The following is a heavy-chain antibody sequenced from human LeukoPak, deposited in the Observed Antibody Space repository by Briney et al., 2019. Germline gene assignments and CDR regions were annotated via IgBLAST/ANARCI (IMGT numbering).Heavy chain of an antibody. J-gene: IGHJ4*02. CDR2: IYHSGST. CDR1: GGSISSYY. D-gene: IGHD3-3*01. Sequence: SETLSLTCTVSGGSISSYYWGWIRQPPGKGLEWIGSIYHSGSTYYNPSLKSRVTISVDTSKNQFSLKLSSVTAADTAVYYCAREPPRRGSNYDFWSGQGYWGQGTLVTVSS. V-gene: IGHV4-38-2*02. CDR3: AREPPRRGSNYDFWSGQGY.